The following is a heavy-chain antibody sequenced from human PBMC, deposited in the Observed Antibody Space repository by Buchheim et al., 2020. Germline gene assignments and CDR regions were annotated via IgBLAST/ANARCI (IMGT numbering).Heavy chain of an antibody. D-gene: IGHD2-15*01. V-gene: IGHV3-7*01. J-gene: IGHJ1*01. CDR1: GFTFSSYW. CDR3: AKSGQIGYCAGGSCYMSVD. Sequence: EVQLVESGGGLVQPGGSLRLSCAASGFTFSSYWMSWVRQAPGKGLEWVANIKQDGSEKYYVDSVKGRFTISRDNAKKSLYLQMNSLRAEDTAVYYCAKSGQIGYCAGGSCYMSVDWGQGTL. CDR2: IKQDGSEK.